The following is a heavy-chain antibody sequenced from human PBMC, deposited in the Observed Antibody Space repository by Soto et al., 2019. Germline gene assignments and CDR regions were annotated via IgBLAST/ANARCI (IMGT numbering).Heavy chain of an antibody. V-gene: IGHV4-4*07. D-gene: IGHD3-10*01. CDR3: AREYYYGSGSYYKLEWFDP. CDR1: GGSISSYY. J-gene: IGHJ5*02. Sequence: PSETLSLTCTVSGGSISSYYWSWIRQPAGKGLEWIGRIYTSGSTNYNPSLKSRVTMSVDTSKNQFSLKLSSVTAADTAVYYCAREYYYGSGSYYKLEWFDPWGQGTLVTVSS. CDR2: IYTSGST.